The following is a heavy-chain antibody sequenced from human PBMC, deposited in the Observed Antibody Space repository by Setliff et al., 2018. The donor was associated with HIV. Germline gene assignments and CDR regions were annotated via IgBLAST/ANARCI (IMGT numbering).Heavy chain of an antibody. V-gene: IGHV3-7*03. CDR1: GGTFSSFA. CDR3: ASMWKVGA. CDR2: IKKDGREK. Sequence: GASVKVSCKISGGTFSSFALSWVRQAPGKGLEWVATIKKDGREKYYVDSVKGRFTISRDNARTSLYLEMSSLRVEDTAVYFCASMWKVGAWGRGTLVTVSS. D-gene: IGHD1-26*01. J-gene: IGHJ5*02.